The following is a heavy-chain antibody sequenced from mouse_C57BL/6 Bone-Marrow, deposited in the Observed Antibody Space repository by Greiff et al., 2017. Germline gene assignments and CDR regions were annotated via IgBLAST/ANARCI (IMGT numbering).Heavy chain of an antibody. CDR2: IYPGGGYT. Sequence: QVQLQQSGAELVRPGTSVKMSCKASGYTFTNYWIGWAKQRPGHGLEWIGDIYPGGGYTNYTEKFKGKATMTADTSSSTAYMQFSSLTAEDTAIYYCARGGYDDGEFDYWGQGTTLTVSS. D-gene: IGHD2-12*01. CDR1: GYTFTNYW. V-gene: IGHV1-63*01. CDR3: ARGGYDDGEFDY. J-gene: IGHJ2*01.